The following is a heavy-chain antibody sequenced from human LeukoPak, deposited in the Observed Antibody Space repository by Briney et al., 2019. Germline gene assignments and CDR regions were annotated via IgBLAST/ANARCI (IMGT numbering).Heavy chain of an antibody. V-gene: IGHV3-21*01. D-gene: IGHD5-18*01. J-gene: IGHJ4*02. CDR2: ISSSSLYI. Sequence: GGSLRLSCAASGFTLSTYSLNWVRQAPGKGLEWVSSISSSSLYIYYADSVKGRFTISRDNAKNSLFLQMNSLRAEDTAVYYCARDLSGIAGYTYGRGIDYWGQGTLVTVSS. CDR3: ARDLSGIAGYTYGRGIDY. CDR1: GFTLSTYS.